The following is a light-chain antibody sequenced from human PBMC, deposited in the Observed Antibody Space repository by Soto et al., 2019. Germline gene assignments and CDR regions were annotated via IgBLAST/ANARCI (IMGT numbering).Light chain of an antibody. V-gene: IGLV1-51*01. CDR2: DNN. Sequence: QSVLTQPPSVSAAPGQGVTVSCSGTTSNIGDNYVSWYQQLPGTAPKLLIYDNNRRPSRISDRFSGSKSGSSATLGITGLQTGDEADYYCGTWDNSLRAYVFGSATKLTVL. J-gene: IGLJ1*01. CDR1: TSNIGDNY. CDR3: GTWDNSLRAYV.